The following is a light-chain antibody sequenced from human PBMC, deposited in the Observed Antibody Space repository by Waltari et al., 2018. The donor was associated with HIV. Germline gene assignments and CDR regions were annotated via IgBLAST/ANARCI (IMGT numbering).Light chain of an antibody. V-gene: IGKV1-5*01. J-gene: IGKJ1*01. Sequence: IQMTQSPSTLSAFVGDRVTITCRASQNIGNYLAWFQQNPGRAPKLLIYAASTLQSGVPSRFSGSGSETEFTLTISSLQPDDFATYYCQQYHNYWTFGQGTKVDIK. CDR2: AAS. CDR3: QQYHNYWT. CDR1: QNIGNY.